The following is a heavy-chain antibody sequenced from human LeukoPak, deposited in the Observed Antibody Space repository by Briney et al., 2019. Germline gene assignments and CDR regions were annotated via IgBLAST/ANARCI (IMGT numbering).Heavy chain of an antibody. Sequence: SVKVSCKASGGTFSSYAITWVRQAPGQGLEWMGGLIPIFATPNYAQKFQGRITIKTDDSATTAYMELSSLRSEDTAIYYCATEHILYYYMDVWGKGTTVTVSS. J-gene: IGHJ6*03. V-gene: IGHV1-69*05. CDR3: ATEHILYYYMDV. D-gene: IGHD3-3*02. CDR2: LIPIFATP. CDR1: GGTFSSYA.